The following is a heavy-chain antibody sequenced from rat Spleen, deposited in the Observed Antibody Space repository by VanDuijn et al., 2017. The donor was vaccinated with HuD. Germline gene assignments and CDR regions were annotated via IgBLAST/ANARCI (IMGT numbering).Heavy chain of an antibody. Sequence: EVQLVESGGGIVQPGRYLKLSCVASGLTFNDYWMTWIRQAPGKGLEWVAFISNTGGTTYYPDSMKGRFTISRDIARSTLYLQMNSLRSADTATYYCTRNWDYWGQGVMVTVSS. CDR1: GLTFNDYW. D-gene: IGHD5-1*01. V-gene: IGHV5-31*01. CDR3: TRNWDY. J-gene: IGHJ2*01. CDR2: ISNTGGTT.